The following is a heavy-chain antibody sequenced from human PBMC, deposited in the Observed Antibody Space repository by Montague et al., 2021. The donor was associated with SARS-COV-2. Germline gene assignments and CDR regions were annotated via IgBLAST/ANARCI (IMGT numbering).Heavy chain of an antibody. Sequence: SETLSLTCAVYGGSISGYYWSWIRQPPGKGLEWIGEINHSGSTNYNPSLKSRVTIPADTSKNQFSLKLSSVTAADTAVYYCARVRYYGSGTSLGMDVWGQGTTVTVSS. CDR2: INHSGST. CDR3: ARVRYYGSGTSLGMDV. CDR1: GGSISGYY. J-gene: IGHJ6*02. V-gene: IGHV4-34*01. D-gene: IGHD3-10*01.